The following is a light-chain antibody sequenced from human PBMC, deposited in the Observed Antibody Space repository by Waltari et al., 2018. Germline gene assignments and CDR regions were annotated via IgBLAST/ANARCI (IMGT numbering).Light chain of an antibody. CDR1: QAMNSA. Sequence: AIQLTQSPSSLSASVGDRVTITCRASQAMNSALAWYQQKPGKAPRLLMYDASTLESGVPSRFSGSGSGTDFTLTISSLQPEDFATYYCQQFHNYPHTFGQGTKLEIK. CDR3: QQFHNYPHT. V-gene: IGKV1D-13*01. CDR2: DAS. J-gene: IGKJ2*01.